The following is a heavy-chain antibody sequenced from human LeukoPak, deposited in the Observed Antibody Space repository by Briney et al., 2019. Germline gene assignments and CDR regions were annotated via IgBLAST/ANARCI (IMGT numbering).Heavy chain of an antibody. V-gene: IGHV3-9*01. CDR3: AKDIESGYDNGYYCGMDV. CDR2: ISWNSGSI. CDR1: GFTFDDYA. J-gene: IGHJ6*02. Sequence: GGSLRLSCAASGFTFDDYAMHWVRQAPGKGLEWVSGISWNSGSIGYADSVKGRFTISRDNAKNSLYLQMNSLRAEDTALYYCAKDIESGYDNGYYCGMDVWGQGTTVTVSS. D-gene: IGHD5-12*01.